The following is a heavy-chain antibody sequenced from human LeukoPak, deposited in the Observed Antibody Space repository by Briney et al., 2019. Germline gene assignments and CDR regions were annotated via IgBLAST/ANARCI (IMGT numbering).Heavy chain of an antibody. CDR2: IIPIFGTA. D-gene: IGHD2-15*01. V-gene: IGHV1-69*06. CDR3: ARDLVGVYCSGGSCYPHAFDI. CDR1: GGTFSSYA. J-gene: IGHJ3*02. Sequence: SVKVSCKASGGTFSSYAISWVRQAPGQGLEWMGGIIPIFGTANYAQKFQGRVTITADKSTSTAYMELRSLRSDDTAVYYCARDLVGVYCSGGSCYPHAFDIWGQGTMVTVSS.